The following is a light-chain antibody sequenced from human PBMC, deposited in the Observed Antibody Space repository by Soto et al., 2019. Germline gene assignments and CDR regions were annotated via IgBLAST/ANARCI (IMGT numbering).Light chain of an antibody. CDR1: SSDVGTYKY. Sequence: QSALTQPPSASGSPGQSVTISCTGTSSDVGTYKYVSWYQQHPGKAPKLMIYEVSKRPSGVPDRFSGSKSGNTASLTISGLRAEDEADYYCTSFTTTSIWVFGGGTKVTVL. CDR2: EVS. J-gene: IGLJ3*02. V-gene: IGLV2-8*01. CDR3: TSFTTTSIWV.